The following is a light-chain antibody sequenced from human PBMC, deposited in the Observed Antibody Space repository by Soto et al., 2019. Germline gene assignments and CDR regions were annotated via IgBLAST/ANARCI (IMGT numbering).Light chain of an antibody. CDR3: PHYVTSLTT. V-gene: IGKV3-20*01. CDR1: QSVTSNY. CDR2: GAS. J-gene: IGKJ1*01. Sequence: ALTQSPGTRSLSQGERATLSCGASQSVTSNYLAWYQQKPGQAPRLLIFGASIRVTGIPDRFIGSGSGTDFTLTISRLEPEDFAVYYCPHYVTSLTTFGQGTKVDIK.